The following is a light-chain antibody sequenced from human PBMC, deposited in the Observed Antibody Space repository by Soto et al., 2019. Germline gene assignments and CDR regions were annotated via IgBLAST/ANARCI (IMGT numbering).Light chain of an antibody. CDR2: DVS. V-gene: IGLV2-14*01. CDR3: SSYTSSSTV. CDR1: ISDVGGYNY. Sequence: QSALTQPASVSGSPGQSITISCTGTISDVGGYNYVSWYQQHPGKAPKLMIYDVSNRPSGVSNRFSGSKSGNTASLTISGLQAEDEADYCCSSYTSSSTVFGTGTKLTVL. J-gene: IGLJ1*01.